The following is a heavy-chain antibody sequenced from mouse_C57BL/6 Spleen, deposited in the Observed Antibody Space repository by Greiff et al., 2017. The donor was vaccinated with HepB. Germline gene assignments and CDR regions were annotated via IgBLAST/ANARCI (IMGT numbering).Heavy chain of an antibody. CDR1: GFNIKDDY. CDR2: IDPENGDT. D-gene: IGHD1-1*01. CDR3: TTGDSTVGGYYYAMDY. Sequence: EVQLQQSGAELVRPGASVKLSCTASGFNIKDDYMHWVKQRPEQGLEWIGWIDPENGDTEYASKFQGKATITADTSSNTAYLQLSSPTSEDTAVYYCTTGDSTVGGYYYAMDYWGQGTSVTVSS. J-gene: IGHJ4*01. V-gene: IGHV14-4*01.